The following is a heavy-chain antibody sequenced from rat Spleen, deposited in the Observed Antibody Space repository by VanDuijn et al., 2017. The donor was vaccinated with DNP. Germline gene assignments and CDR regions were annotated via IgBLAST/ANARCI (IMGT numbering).Heavy chain of an antibody. J-gene: IGHJ3*01. Sequence: EVQLVESGGGPVQPGRSLKLSCVASGFIFSNYWMTWIRQAPGKGLEWVASISNAGDHTYYSDSVKGRFTISRDNAHNTLYLQMNSLRSEDTATYYCTRGTMMVVTPFAYWGQGTPVTVSS. V-gene: IGHV5-31*01. CDR2: ISNAGDHT. D-gene: IGHD1-12*02. CDR3: TRGTMMVVTPFAY. CDR1: GFIFSNYW.